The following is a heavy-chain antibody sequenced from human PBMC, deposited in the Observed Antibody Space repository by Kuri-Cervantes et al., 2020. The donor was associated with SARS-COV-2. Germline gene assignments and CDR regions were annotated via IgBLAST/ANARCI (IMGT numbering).Heavy chain of an antibody. CDR3: ARQGGRAIYFGY. D-gene: IGHD6-25*01. V-gene: IGHV3-30-3*01. J-gene: IGHJ4*02. Sequence: GESLKISCAASGFTFSSYAMHWVRQAPGKGLEWVAVISYDGSNKYYADSVKGRFTISRDNSKNTLYLQMNSLRAEDTAVYYCARQGGRAIYFGYWGQGTLVTVSS. CDR2: ISYDGSNK. CDR1: GFTFSSYA.